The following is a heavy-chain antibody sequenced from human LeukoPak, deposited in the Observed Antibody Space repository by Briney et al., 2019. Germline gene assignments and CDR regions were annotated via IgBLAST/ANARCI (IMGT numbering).Heavy chain of an antibody. CDR3: ARGGCTCTSCIKGAFDI. CDR2: INSDGSST. J-gene: IGHJ3*02. Sequence: PGGSLRLSCAASGFTFSSYWMHWVRHAPGKGLVWVSRINSDGSSTNYADSVKGRFTISRDNAKNTLYLQMNSLRAEDTAVYYCARGGCTCTSCIKGAFDIWGQWTMVTVSS. V-gene: IGHV3-74*01. D-gene: IGHD2-2*01. CDR1: GFTFSSYW.